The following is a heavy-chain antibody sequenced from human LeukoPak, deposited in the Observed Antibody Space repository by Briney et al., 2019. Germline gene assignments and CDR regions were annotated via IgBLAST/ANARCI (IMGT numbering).Heavy chain of an antibody. CDR3: ARGVDGYNVFYYFDY. D-gene: IGHD5-24*01. Sequence: SETLSLTCTVSGGSISSGDYYWSWIRQPPGKGLEWIGYIYYSGSTYYNPSLKSRVTISVDTSKNQFSLRLSSVTAADTAVYYCARGVDGYNVFYYFDYWGQGTLVTVSS. V-gene: IGHV4-30-4*01. CDR2: IYYSGST. J-gene: IGHJ4*02. CDR1: GGSISSGDYY.